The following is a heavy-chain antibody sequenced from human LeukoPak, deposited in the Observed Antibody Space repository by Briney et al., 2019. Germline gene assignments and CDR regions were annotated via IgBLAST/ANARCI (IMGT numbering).Heavy chain of an antibody. CDR1: GLTFGNYG. Sequence: QPGGSLRLSCVASGLTFGNYGMNWVRQAPGKGLEWVSSIGGGGYTTYYADSVRGRFTISRDNSNNSLYLQMSSLRAEDTAIYYCAEFESLHCRIWGQGTLVTVSS. D-gene: IGHD2-15*01. J-gene: IGHJ4*02. CDR2: IGGGGYTT. V-gene: IGHV3-23*01. CDR3: AEFESLHCRI.